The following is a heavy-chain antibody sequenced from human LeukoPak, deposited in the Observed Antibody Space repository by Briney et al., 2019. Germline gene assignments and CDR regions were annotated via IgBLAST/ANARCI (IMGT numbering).Heavy chain of an antibody. CDR3: AASWSGYYGVDY. D-gene: IGHD3-3*01. CDR2: INHSGST. Sequence: PSETLSLTCAVYGGSFRGYYWSWIRQPPGKGLGWIGEINHSGSTNYNPSLKSRVTISVDTSKNQFSLKLSSVTAADTAVYYCAASWSGYYGVDYWGQGTLVTVSS. V-gene: IGHV4-34*01. J-gene: IGHJ4*02. CDR1: GGSFRGYY.